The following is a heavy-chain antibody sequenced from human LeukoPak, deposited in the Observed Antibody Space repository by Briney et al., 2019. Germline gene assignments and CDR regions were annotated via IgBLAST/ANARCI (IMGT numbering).Heavy chain of an antibody. CDR3: ARESNYDYVWGSYRPFDY. V-gene: IGHV1-18*01. J-gene: IGHJ4*02. CDR1: GYTFTSYG. CDR2: ISAYNGNT. Sequence: ASVKVSCKASGYTFTSYGISWVRQAPGQGLEWMGWISAYNGNTNYAQKLQGRVTMTTDTSTSTAYMELRSLRSDDTAVYYCARESNYDYVWGSYRPFDYWGQGTLVTVSS. D-gene: IGHD3-16*02.